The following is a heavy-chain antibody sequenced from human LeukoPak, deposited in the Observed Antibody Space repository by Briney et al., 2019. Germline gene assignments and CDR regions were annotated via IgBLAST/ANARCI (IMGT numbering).Heavy chain of an antibody. CDR3: AKASPDSSGYAFDY. D-gene: IGHD3-22*01. J-gene: IGHJ4*02. V-gene: IGHV3-9*01. CDR2: ISGNSGSI. CDR1: GFTFDDYA. Sequence: GGSLRLSCAASGFTFDDYAMHSVRQAPGKGLEWVSGISGNSGSIGYADSVKGRFTISRDNGKNSMYLQMNSLRAEDTALYYCAKASPDSSGYAFDYWGQGTLVTVS.